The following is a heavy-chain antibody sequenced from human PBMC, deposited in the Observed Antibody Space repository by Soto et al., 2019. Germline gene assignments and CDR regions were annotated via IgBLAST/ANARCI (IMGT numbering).Heavy chain of an antibody. CDR2: ISYDGSNK. CDR1: GFTFSSYA. V-gene: IGHV3-30-3*01. CDR3: ARDWVAGIDY. D-gene: IGHD2-15*01. J-gene: IGHJ4*02. Sequence: QVQLVESGGGVVQPGRSLRLSCAASGFTFSSYAMHWVRQAPGKGLEWVAVISYDGSNKYYADSVKGRFTISRDNSKNPLYLKRNSLRAEDTAVYYCARDWVAGIDYWGRGTLVPVPS.